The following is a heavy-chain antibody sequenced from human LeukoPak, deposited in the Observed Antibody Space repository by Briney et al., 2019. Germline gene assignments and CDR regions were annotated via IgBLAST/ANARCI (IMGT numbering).Heavy chain of an antibody. J-gene: IGHJ4*02. CDR1: GFTFSDYW. CDR2: ISHDGSNK. D-gene: IGHD2-8*01. V-gene: IGHV3-30*18. Sequence: TGGSLRLSCAASGFTFSDYWMHWVRQAPGKGLEWVAVISHDGSNKYYADSVKGRFTISRDNSKNTLYLQMNSLRAEDTALYYCAKDTTELVLTFDYWGQGTLVTVSS. CDR3: AKDTTELVLTFDY.